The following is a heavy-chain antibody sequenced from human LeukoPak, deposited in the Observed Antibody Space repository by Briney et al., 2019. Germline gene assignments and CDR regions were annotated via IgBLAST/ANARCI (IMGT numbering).Heavy chain of an antibody. CDR1: GFTFSSYG. CDR3: AKDHYYQSGTYYFDY. CDR2: IRYDGSSK. V-gene: IGHV3-30*02. D-gene: IGHD1-26*01. Sequence: GGSLRLSCAASGFTFSSYGMHWVRQAPGKGLEWVAFIRYDGSSKYYADSVKGRFTISRDNSKNTLYLQMNSLRAEDTAVYYCAKDHYYQSGTYYFDYWGQGTLVTVSS. J-gene: IGHJ4*02.